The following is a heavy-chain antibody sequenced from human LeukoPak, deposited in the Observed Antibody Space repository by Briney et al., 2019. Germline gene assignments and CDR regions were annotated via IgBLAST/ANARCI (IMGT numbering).Heavy chain of an antibody. CDR1: GLAFSTYW. Sequence: GGSLGLSWAASGLAFSTYWMYGVRQAPGKGWVWVSHINSDGNNAEYADSVKGRFTISRDNAKNTLYLQMNSLKAEDTAVYYCARTDWNSGMDVWGQGTTVTVSS. CDR2: INSDGNNA. J-gene: IGHJ6*02. CDR3: ARTDWNSGMDV. V-gene: IGHV3-74*01. D-gene: IGHD3/OR15-3a*01.